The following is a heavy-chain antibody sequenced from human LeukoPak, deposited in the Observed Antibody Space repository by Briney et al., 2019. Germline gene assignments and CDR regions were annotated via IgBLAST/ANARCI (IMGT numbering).Heavy chain of an antibody. D-gene: IGHD4-23*01. CDR1: GFTFSNYA. Sequence: GGSLRLSCAASGFTFSNYAMTWVRQAPGKGLEWVSVISGSGSNTDYADSVKGRFTISRDNSKNTLYLQMNSLRAEDTAVYYCAKDYGGNSGWFDPWGQGTLVTVSS. V-gene: IGHV3-23*01. CDR2: ISGSGSNT. CDR3: AKDYGGNSGWFDP. J-gene: IGHJ5*02.